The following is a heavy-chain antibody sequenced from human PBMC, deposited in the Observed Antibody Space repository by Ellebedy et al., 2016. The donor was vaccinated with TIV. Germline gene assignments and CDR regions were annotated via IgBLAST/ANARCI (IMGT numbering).Heavy chain of an antibody. CDR3: AKGVENYYDSSGYVEY. V-gene: IGHV3-23*01. Sequence: GESLKISCAASGFTFSSYGMTWVRQAPGKGLEWVSGISGTGASTYNADSVKGRFSISRDNSKSTLYLQMNSLRADDTAMYYCAKGVENYYDSSGYVEYWGQGILVTVSS. CDR2: ISGTGAST. D-gene: IGHD3-22*01. J-gene: IGHJ4*02. CDR1: GFTFSSYG.